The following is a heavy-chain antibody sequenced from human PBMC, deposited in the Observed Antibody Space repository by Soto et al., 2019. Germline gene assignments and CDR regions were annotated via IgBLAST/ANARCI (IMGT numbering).Heavy chain of an antibody. CDR3: ARCRSGSYYCGAFDC. CDR1: GGSISSSSYY. V-gene: IGHV4-39*01. D-gene: IGHD1-26*01. Sequence: SETLSLTSTVSGGSISSSSYYWGWIRQPPGKGLEWIGSIYYSGSTYYSPSLKCRVTISVDTSKNRCSLKLSSVTAADSAVYYCARCRSGSYYCGAFDCWGQGTLVTVSS. J-gene: IGHJ4*02. CDR2: IYYSGST.